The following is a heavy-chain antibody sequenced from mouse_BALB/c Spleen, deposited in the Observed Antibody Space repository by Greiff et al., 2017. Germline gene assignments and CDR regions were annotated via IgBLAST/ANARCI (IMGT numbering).Heavy chain of an antibody. CDR1: GYTFTSYV. D-gene: IGHD2-4*01. CDR3: ARGLRRGGYAMDY. J-gene: IGHJ4*01. Sequence: EVQLVESGPELVKPGASVKMSCKASGYTFTSYVMHWVKQKPGQGLEWIGYINPYNDGTKYNEKFKGKATLTSDKSSSTAYMELSSLTSEDSAVYYCARGLRRGGYAMDYWGQGTSVTVSS. V-gene: IGHV1-14*01. CDR2: INPYNDGT.